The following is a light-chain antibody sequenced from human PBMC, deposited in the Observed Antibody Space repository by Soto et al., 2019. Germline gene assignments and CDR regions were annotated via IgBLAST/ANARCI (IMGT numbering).Light chain of an antibody. CDR2: EVT. Sequence: QSALTQPASVSGSLGRSITISCTGTSSDVGGYNYVSWYQQHPGQAPKLLIHEVTNRPSGISDRFSGSKSANTASLTISGLRAEAEAHYYCSSYTTFRTPHVAFGGGTKLTVL. J-gene: IGLJ2*01. CDR1: SSDVGGYNY. V-gene: IGLV2-14*01. CDR3: SSYTTFRTPHVA.